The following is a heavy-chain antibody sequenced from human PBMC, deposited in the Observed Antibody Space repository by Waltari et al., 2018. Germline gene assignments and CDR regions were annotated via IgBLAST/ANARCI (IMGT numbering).Heavy chain of an antibody. CDR1: GGSISSGSYY. CDR2: IYTSVST. CDR3: ARWGSSGWSADY. Sequence: QVQLQESGPGLVKPSQTLSLTCTVSGGSISSGSYYWSWIRQPAGKGLEWIGYIYTSVSTNYNPSLKSRVTISVDTSKNQFSLKLSSVTAADTAVYYCARWGSSGWSADYWGQGTLVTVSS. D-gene: IGHD6-19*01. J-gene: IGHJ4*02. V-gene: IGHV4-61*09.